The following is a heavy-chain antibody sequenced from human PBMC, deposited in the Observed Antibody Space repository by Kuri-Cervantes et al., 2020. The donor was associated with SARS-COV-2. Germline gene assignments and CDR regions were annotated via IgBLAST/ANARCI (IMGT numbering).Heavy chain of an antibody. CDR1: GYTFTSYD. CDR2: MNPNSGNT. CDR3: AKEYGPGTYSPWLDS. D-gene: IGHD3-10*01. V-gene: IGHV1-8*02. Sequence: ASVKVSCKASGYTFTSYDINWVRQATGQGLEWMGWMNPNSGNTGYAQKFQGRVTLTTDTSTRTAYMELRSLRSDDTVVYYCAKEYGPGTYSPWLDSWGQGTLVTVSS. J-gene: IGHJ5*01.